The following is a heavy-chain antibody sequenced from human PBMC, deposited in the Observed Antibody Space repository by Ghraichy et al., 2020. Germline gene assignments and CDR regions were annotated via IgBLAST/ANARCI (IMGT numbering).Heavy chain of an antibody. CDR3: VKPNSDWLGAFYH. Sequence: GGSLRLSCAASGFTVSNSYMSWVRQAPGGGLEWVAIIYIGGSTYYVDSVKGRFAISRDGSENTPFLQMSSLRADDTATYYCVKPNSDWLGAFYHWGQGTMVTVSS. V-gene: IGHV3-66*01. J-gene: IGHJ3*01. CDR1: GFTVSNSY. D-gene: IGHD6-19*01. CDR2: IYIGGST.